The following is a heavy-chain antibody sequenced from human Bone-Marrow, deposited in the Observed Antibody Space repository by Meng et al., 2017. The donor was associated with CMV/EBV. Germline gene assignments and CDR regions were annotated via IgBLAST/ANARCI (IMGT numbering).Heavy chain of an antibody. D-gene: IGHD2-2*01. Sequence: GGSLRLSCAASGFTFSSYAMHWVRQAPGKGLEWVAVISYDGSNKYYADSVKGRFTISRDNSRNTLYLQMNSLRAEDTAVYYCVRGYCSSTSCYSNKANDYWGQGTLVTVSS. J-gene: IGHJ4*02. V-gene: IGHV3-30-3*01. CDR1: GFTFSSYA. CDR2: ISYDGSNK. CDR3: VRGYCSSTSCYSNKANDY.